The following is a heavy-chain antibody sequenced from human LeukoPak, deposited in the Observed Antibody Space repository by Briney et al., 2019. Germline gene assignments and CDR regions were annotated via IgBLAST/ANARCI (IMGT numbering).Heavy chain of an antibody. Sequence: SETLSPTCTVPGGSISSSSYYWGWIRQPPGKGLEWIGSIYYSGSTYYNPSLKSRVTISVDTSKNQFSLKLSSVTAADTAVYYCARMDLGSGSSHYYYYMDVWGKGTTVTVSS. V-gene: IGHV4-39*07. D-gene: IGHD3-10*02. J-gene: IGHJ6*03. CDR1: GGSISSSSYY. CDR2: IYYSGST. CDR3: ARMDLGSGSSHYYYYMDV.